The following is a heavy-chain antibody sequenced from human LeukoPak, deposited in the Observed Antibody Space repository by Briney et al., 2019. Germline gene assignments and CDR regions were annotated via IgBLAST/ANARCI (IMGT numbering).Heavy chain of an antibody. CDR1: GFNFDAYA. CDR2: IRSQAYGAAT. CDR3: TRVNYYDSGSLYYGYFDY. Sequence: GESLKISCSASGFNFDAYAMSRVRQAPGKGPEWVGFIRSQAYGAATNYAPFVQDRFTISRDDSRSIVHLQLDSLRTDDTAVYFCTRVNYYDSGSLYYGYFDYWGQGALVTVSS. J-gene: IGHJ4*02. V-gene: IGHV3-49*04. D-gene: IGHD3-22*01.